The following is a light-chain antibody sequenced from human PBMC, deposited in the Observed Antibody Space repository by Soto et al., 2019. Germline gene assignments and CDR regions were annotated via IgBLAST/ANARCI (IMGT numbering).Light chain of an antibody. Sequence: DIQMTQSPSSLSASVGDRVTITCRASQSISSYLNWYHQKPGKAPELLIYAASSLQSGVPSRFSGSGSGTDFTLTISSLQPEDFATYYCQQTYSAPFTFGPGTKV. V-gene: IGKV1-39*01. CDR2: AAS. CDR3: QQTYSAPFT. J-gene: IGKJ3*01. CDR1: QSISSY.